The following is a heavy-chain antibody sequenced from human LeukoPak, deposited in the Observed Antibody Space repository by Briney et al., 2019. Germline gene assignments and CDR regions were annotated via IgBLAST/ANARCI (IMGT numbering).Heavy chain of an antibody. CDR3: ARDEGLAPWAVAAGRWFDP. Sequence: SETLSLTCTVSGGSISSSSYYWGWIRQPPGKGLEWIGSIYYSGSTYYNPSLKSRVTISVDTSKNQFSLKLSSVTAADTAVYYCARDEGLAPWAVAAGRWFDPWGQGTLVTVSS. V-gene: IGHV4-39*07. CDR1: GGSISSSSYY. D-gene: IGHD6-19*01. J-gene: IGHJ5*02. CDR2: IYYSGST.